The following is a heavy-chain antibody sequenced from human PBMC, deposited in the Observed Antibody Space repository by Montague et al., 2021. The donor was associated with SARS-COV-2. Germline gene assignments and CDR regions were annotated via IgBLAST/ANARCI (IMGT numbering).Heavy chain of an antibody. CDR1: GFSLNTSGEG. J-gene: IGHJ5*02. Sequence: PVLVKPTQTLTLTCTFSGFSLNTSGEGVGWVRQPPGKALEWLALIYWDDDKRYSPSLKSRSTISKDTTKNEVVLTVANMDPVDTATYYCARYGDYGSWFDPWGQGTLVTVS. V-gene: IGHV2-5*02. CDR3: ARYGDYGSWFDP. CDR2: IYWDDDK. D-gene: IGHD4-17*01.